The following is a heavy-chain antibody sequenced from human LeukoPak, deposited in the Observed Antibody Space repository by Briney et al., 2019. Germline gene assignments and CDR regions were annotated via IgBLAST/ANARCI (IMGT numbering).Heavy chain of an antibody. Sequence: GGSLRLSCAASGFTFSSYGMHWVRQAPGKGLEWVAVISYDGSNKYYADSVKGRFTISRDNSKNTLYLQMNSLRAEDTAVYYYAKLPSVVAASDYWGQGTLVTVSS. V-gene: IGHV3-30*18. D-gene: IGHD2-15*01. J-gene: IGHJ4*02. CDR3: AKLPSVVAASDY. CDR2: ISYDGSNK. CDR1: GFTFSSYG.